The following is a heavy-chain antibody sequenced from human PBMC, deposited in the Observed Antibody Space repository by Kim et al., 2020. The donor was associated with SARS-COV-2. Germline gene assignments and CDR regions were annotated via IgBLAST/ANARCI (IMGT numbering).Heavy chain of an antibody. V-gene: IGHV3-15*01. Sequence: GRFTISRDDSKNTLYLQMNSLKTEDTAVYYCTTSLPRHAHVVGYYYGMDVWGQGTTVTVSS. J-gene: IGHJ6*02. CDR3: TTSLPRHAHVVGYYYGMDV.